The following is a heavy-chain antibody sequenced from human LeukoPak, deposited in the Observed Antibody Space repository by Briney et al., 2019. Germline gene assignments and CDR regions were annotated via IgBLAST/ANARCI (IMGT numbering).Heavy chain of an antibody. V-gene: IGHV4-59*08. CDR2: IYYSGST. CDR3: AGHAPPGYGDYVDY. Sequence: ASETLSLTCTVSGGSISSYYWSWIRQPPGKGLEWIGYIYYSGSTNYNPSLKSRVTISVDTSKNQFSLKLSSVTAADTAVYYCAGHAPPGYGDYVDYWGQGTLVTVSS. CDR1: GGSISSYY. D-gene: IGHD4-17*01. J-gene: IGHJ4*02.